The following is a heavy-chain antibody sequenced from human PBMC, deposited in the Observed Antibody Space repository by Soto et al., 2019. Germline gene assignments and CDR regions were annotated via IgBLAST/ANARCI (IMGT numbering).Heavy chain of an antibody. D-gene: IGHD6-13*01. CDR3: ASHSSHWPFFDF. Sequence: ASVKVSCKASGYTFTSYDINWVRQATGQGLEWMGWMNPNSGNIGYAQKFQGRVTMTRNTSISTAYMELSSLRSEDTAVYYCASHSSHWPFFDFWGQGTLVTVSS. V-gene: IGHV1-8*01. CDR1: GYTFTSYD. J-gene: IGHJ4*02. CDR2: MNPNSGNI.